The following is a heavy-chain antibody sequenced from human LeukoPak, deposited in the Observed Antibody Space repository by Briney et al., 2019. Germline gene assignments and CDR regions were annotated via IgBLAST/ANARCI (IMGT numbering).Heavy chain of an antibody. J-gene: IGHJ4*02. D-gene: IGHD5-24*01. V-gene: IGHV5-51*01. CDR2: INPGDSDV. Sequence: GESLKISCQGFGYSFTNYWIGWVRQMPGKGLEWMGIINPGDSDVRYSPSFQGQATISADKSISTAYLQWSSLKASDTAMYYCARQGQRWLPSVWGQGTLVTVSP. CDR1: GYSFTNYW. CDR3: ARQGQRWLPSV.